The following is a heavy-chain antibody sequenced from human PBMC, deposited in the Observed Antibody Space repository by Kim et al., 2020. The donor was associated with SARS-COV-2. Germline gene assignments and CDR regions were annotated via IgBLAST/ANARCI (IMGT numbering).Heavy chain of an antibody. D-gene: IGHD3-22*01. CDR3: VRSNYFDSSGGPLLDP. CDR1: GGSISSGDYY. V-gene: IGHV4-30-4*01. CDR2: IYFSGTT. J-gene: IGHJ5*02. Sequence: SETLSLTCTVSGGSISSGDYYWSWIRQPPGKGLEWIGYIYFSGTTYYNPSLKSRVSISIDTSKNQFSLKLTSVTAADTAMYYCVRSNYFDSSGGPLLDP.